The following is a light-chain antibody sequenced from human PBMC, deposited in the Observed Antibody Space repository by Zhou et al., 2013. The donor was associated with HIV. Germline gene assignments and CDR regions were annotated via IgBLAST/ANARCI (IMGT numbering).Light chain of an antibody. CDR3: QHYGVSPYT. CDR2: DVS. CDR1: QSVSSSH. Sequence: IVLTQSPGTLSVSPGERATLSCRASQSVSSSHLAWYAQKPGQAPRLIIYDVSSRPTGIPDRFSGSGSGTEFTLTISRLEPEDFAVYYCQHYGVSPYTFGPGTKLEI. J-gene: IGKJ2*01. V-gene: IGKV3-20*01.